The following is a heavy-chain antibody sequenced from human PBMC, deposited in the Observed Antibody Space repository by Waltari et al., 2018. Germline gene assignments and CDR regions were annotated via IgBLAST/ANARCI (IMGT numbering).Heavy chain of an antibody. CDR3: TRGGNSLWDY. CDR2: IKQDGSVK. V-gene: IGHV3-7*01. J-gene: IGHJ4*02. CDR1: GFTFSTFW. D-gene: IGHD1-7*01. Sequence: EVQLVESGGGLVQPGGSLRLYCEASGFTFSTFWMHWVRQAPGKGLEWVANIKQDGSVKYYVDSVKGRFTISRDNAKNSLYLQMNSLRAEDTAVYYCTRGGNSLWDYWGQGTLVTVSS.